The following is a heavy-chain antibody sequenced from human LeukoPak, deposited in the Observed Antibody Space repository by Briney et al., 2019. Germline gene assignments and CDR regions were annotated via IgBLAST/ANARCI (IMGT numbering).Heavy chain of an antibody. Sequence: GGSLRLSCAASGFPFITYGMHWVRQAPGKGLEWVAFIRYDASNKYYADSVKGRFTLSRDNSKNTVYLQMNSLRAEDTAVYYCAKISRPYTYGEPLDYWGQGTLVTVSS. CDR3: AKISRPYTYGEPLDY. J-gene: IGHJ4*02. CDR1: GFPFITYG. CDR2: IRYDASNK. V-gene: IGHV3-30*02. D-gene: IGHD5-18*01.